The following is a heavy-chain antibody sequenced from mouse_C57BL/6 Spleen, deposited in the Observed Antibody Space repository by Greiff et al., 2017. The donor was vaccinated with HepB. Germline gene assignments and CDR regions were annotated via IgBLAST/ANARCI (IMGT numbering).Heavy chain of an antibody. J-gene: IGHJ2*01. Sequence: EVKLVESGGGLVQPGGSMKLSCVASGFTFSNYWMNWVRQSPEKGLEWVAQIRLKSDNYATHYAESVKGRFTISRDDSKSSVYLQMNNLRAEDTGIYYCTGRLGRGNYFDYWGQGTTLTVSS. CDR2: IRLKSDNYAT. D-gene: IGHD4-1*01. CDR1: GFTFSNYW. V-gene: IGHV6-3*01. CDR3: TGRLGRGNYFDY.